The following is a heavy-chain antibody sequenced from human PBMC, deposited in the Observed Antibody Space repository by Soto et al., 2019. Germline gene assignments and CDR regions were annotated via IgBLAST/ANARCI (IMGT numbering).Heavy chain of an antibody. D-gene: IGHD3-9*01. J-gene: IGHJ6*03. CDR3: ASVRENYDILTGYIRDYMDV. V-gene: IGHV4-34*01. CDR1: GGTFSGYY. Sequence: QVQLQQWVAGLLKPSETLSLTCAVYGGTFSGYYWSWIRQPPGKGLEWIGEINHSGSTNYNPSLKSRVTISVDTSKNQFSLKLSSVTAADTAVYYCASVRENYDILTGYIRDYMDVWGKGTTVTVSS. CDR2: INHSGST.